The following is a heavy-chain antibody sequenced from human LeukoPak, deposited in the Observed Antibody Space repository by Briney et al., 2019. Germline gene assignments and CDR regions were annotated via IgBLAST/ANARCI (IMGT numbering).Heavy chain of an antibody. J-gene: IGHJ5*02. CDR3: ARDLGGSYYLHWFDP. D-gene: IGHD1-26*01. CDR1: GFTFSSYS. Sequence: GGSLRLSCAASGFTFSSYSMNWVRQAPGKGLEWVSSISSSSSYIYYADSVKGRFTISRDNAKHSLYLQMNSLRAEDTAVYYCARDLGGSYYLHWFDPWGQGTLVTVSS. V-gene: IGHV3-21*01. CDR2: ISSSSSYI.